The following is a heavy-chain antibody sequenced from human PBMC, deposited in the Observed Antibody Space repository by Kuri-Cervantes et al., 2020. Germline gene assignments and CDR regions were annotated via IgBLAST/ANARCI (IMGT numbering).Heavy chain of an antibody. CDR1: GGSFSGYY. Sequence: GSLRLSCAVYGGSFSGYYWSWIRQPAGKGLEWIGRIYTSGSTNYNPSLKSRVTISVDRSKNQFSLKLSSVTAADTAVYYCARVSVAAALDYWGQGTLVTVSS. CDR3: ARVSVAAALDY. V-gene: IGHV4-59*10. D-gene: IGHD6-13*01. J-gene: IGHJ4*02. CDR2: IYTSGST.